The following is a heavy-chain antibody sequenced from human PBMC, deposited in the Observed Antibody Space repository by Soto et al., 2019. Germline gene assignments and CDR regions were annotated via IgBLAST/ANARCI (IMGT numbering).Heavy chain of an antibody. V-gene: IGHV1-69*01. CDR1: GGTFSSYA. Sequence: QVQLVQSGAEVKKPGSSVKVSCKASGGTFSSYAISWVRQAPGQGLEWMGGIIPIFGTANYAQKFQGRVTIAADESRGTAYMELSSLRSEDTAVYYCAINLSQPTRFSDYWGQGTLVTVSS. CDR3: AINLSQPTRFSDY. D-gene: IGHD5-12*01. CDR2: IIPIFGTA. J-gene: IGHJ4*02.